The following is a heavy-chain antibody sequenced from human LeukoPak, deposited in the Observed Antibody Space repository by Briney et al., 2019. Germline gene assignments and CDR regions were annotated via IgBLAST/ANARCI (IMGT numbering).Heavy chain of an antibody. J-gene: IGHJ4*02. Sequence: PGGSLRLSCAASGFTLSTYWMHWVRQGPGKGLVWVSCINSDGSRTTYADSVKGRFSISRDNAKNTLYLQMNSLRAEDTAVYYCARWGDYYQSLFDSWGQGTLVTVSS. CDR2: INSDGSRT. CDR1: GFTLSTYW. V-gene: IGHV3-74*01. D-gene: IGHD3-3*01. CDR3: ARWGDYYQSLFDS.